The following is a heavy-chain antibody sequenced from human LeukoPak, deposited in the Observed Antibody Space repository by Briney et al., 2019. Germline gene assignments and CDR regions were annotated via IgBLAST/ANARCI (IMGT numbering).Heavy chain of an antibody. Sequence: GSLRLPCAASGFTFSSHAMSWVRQAPGEGLQWVSAISGSGGSTYYAHSVKGRFTISRDNAKNSLYLQMNSLRAEDTAVYYCAREITGYSSGWYWRNEAYYYYYGMDVWGQGTTVTVSS. V-gene: IGHV3-23*01. CDR3: AREITGYSSGWYWRNEAYYYYYGMDV. J-gene: IGHJ6*02. CDR1: GFTFSSHA. CDR2: ISGSGGST. D-gene: IGHD6-19*01.